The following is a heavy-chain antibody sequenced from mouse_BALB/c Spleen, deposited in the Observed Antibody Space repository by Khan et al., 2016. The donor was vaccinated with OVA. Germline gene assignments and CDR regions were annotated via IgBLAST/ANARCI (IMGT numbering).Heavy chain of an antibody. J-gene: IGHJ4*01. CDR3: ARSNYNGSRLYAMDY. CDR2: FAPGSGST. Sequence: DLVKPGASVKLSCKASGYTFTSYWINWIKQRPGQGLEWIGRFAPGSGSTYYNEIFKGKATLTVDTSSSTAYIQICSLSSEDCAVYFGARSNYNGSRLYAMDYWGQVTSVTVSS. D-gene: IGHD1-1*01. CDR1: GYTFTSYW. V-gene: IGHV1S41*01.